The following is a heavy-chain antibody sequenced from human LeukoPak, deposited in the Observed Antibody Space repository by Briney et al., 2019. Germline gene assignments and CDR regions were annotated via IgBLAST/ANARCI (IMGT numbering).Heavy chain of an antibody. D-gene: IGHD2-2*02. Sequence: GGSLRLSCAASGFTFSSYSMNWVRQAPGKGLEWVSSISSSSSYIYYAVSVKGRFTISRDNAKNSLYLQMNSLRAEDTAVYYCASYPPAAIDYYFDYWGQGTLVTVSS. CDR1: GFTFSSYS. CDR3: ASYPPAAIDYYFDY. CDR2: ISSSSSYI. V-gene: IGHV3-21*01. J-gene: IGHJ4*02.